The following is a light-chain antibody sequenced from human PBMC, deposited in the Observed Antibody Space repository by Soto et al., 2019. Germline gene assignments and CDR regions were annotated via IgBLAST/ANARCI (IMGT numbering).Light chain of an antibody. CDR1: QGISTY. CDR2: AAS. CDR3: QNYKGDPLT. Sequence: DIQMTQSPSSLSASVGDRVTITCRASQGISTYLVWYQQKPGTAPKLLIFAASTLQSGVPSRFSGSGSGTDFTLTISSLQPEDVATYYCQNYKGDPLTFGQGTQVEIK. J-gene: IGKJ1*01. V-gene: IGKV1-27*01.